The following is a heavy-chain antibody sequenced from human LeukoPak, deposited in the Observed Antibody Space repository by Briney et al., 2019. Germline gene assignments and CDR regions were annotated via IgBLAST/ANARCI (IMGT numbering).Heavy chain of an antibody. J-gene: IGHJ6*03. V-gene: IGHV4-59*01. CDR3: ARLVEMAAITYYYYYMDV. CDR2: IYYSGST. Sequence: SETLSLTCTVSGGSISSYYWSWIRQPPGKGLEWIGYIYYSGSTNYNPSLKSRVTISVDTSKNQFSLKLSSVTAADTAVYYCARLVEMAAITYYYYYMDVWGKGTTVTVSS. CDR1: GGSISSYY. D-gene: IGHD5-24*01.